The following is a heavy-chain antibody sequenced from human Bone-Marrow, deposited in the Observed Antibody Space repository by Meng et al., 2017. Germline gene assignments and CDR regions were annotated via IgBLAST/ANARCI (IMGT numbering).Heavy chain of an antibody. J-gene: IGHJ4*02. Sequence: VAVWGGGGGLVRLGGLLGLSWAASGFTFSDCYKRWLRQAPGEGLEWVSYISSSGSTIYYADSVKGRFTISRDNAKNSLYLQMNSLRAEDTAVYYCASYSSGWYPPTDWGQGTLVTVSS. CDR3: ASYSSGWYPPTD. CDR2: ISSSGSTI. CDR1: GFTFSDCY. V-gene: IGHV3-11*01. D-gene: IGHD6-19*01.